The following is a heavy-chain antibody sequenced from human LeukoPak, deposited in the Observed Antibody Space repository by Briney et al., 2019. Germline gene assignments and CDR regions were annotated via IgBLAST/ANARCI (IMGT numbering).Heavy chain of an antibody. CDR3: ARHSILLWFGEFWNWFDP. V-gene: IGHV4-39*01. D-gene: IGHD3-10*01. Sequence: PSETLSLTCTVSGGSISSSSYYWGWIRQPPGKGLEWIGSIYYSGSTYYNPSLKSRVTISVDTSKNQFSLKLSSVTAADTAVYYCARHSILLWFGEFWNWFDPWGQGTLVTVSS. J-gene: IGHJ5*02. CDR1: GGSISSSSYY. CDR2: IYYSGST.